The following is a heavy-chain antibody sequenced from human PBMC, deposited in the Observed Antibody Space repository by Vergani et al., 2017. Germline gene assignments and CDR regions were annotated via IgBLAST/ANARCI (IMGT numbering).Heavy chain of an antibody. J-gene: IGHJ1*01. CDR2: IRYDGSNK. V-gene: IGHV3-30*02. CDR1: GFTFSSYG. Sequence: QVQLVESGGGVVQPGGSLRLSCAASGFTFSSYGMHWVRQAPGKGLEWVAFIRYDGSNKYYADSVKGRFTISRDNSKNTLYLQMNSLRAEDTAVYYCAKDMIVDDRYFQHWGQGTLVTVSS. D-gene: IGHD3-22*01. CDR3: AKDMIVDDRYFQH.